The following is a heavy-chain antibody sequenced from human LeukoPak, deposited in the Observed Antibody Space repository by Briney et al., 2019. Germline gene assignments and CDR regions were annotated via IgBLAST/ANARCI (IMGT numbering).Heavy chain of an antibody. V-gene: IGHV3-30*02. CDR1: GFTFNNFG. D-gene: IGHD4-23*01. Sequence: PEGSLRLSCAASGFTFNNFGMHWVRQAPGKGLEWVSFIGYDGVHKNYADSVKGRFTISKDNSKATLYLQMNSLRPEDTAVYYCAKDLHGGSSSDYWGQGTLVTVFS. CDR2: IGYDGVHK. CDR3: AKDLHGGSSSDY. J-gene: IGHJ4*02.